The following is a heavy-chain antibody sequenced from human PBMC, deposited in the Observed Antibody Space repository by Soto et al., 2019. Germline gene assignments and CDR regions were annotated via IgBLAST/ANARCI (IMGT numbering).Heavy chain of an antibody. Sequence: ASVKVSCKASGYTFTGYYMHWVRQAPGQGLEWMGWINPNSGGTNYAQKFQGWVTMTRDTSISTAYMELSRLRSDDTAVYYCAREVLGIAAAGTGLYYYYGMDVWGQGTTVTVSS. D-gene: IGHD6-13*01. CDR3: AREVLGIAAAGTGLYYYYGMDV. CDR2: INPNSGGT. V-gene: IGHV1-2*04. J-gene: IGHJ6*02. CDR1: GYTFTGYY.